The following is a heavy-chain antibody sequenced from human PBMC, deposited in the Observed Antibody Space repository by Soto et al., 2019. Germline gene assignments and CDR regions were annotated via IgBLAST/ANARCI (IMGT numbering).Heavy chain of an antibody. V-gene: IGHV4-31*02. CDR3: ARGSGYYRNFDS. CDR2: IFDSGSA. J-gene: IGHJ4*02. CDR1: GGSITSGGYS. D-gene: IGHD3-3*01. Sequence: QVQLQESGPGLVKPSQTLSLTCYVSGGSITSGGYSWTWIRHQPGKALQWIGYIFDSGSAYYNPSLKGRLTIQVGTGKNLFSLELSSVTAADTAVYYCARGSGYYRNFDSWGQGTLVSVSS.